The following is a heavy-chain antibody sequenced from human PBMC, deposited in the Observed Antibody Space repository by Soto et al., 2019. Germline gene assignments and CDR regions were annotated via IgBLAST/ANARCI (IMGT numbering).Heavy chain of an antibody. CDR1: VYTFPPKA. CDR3: ARASGTSYIWLGP. Sequence: VPRGHSGGGVKNPGPSVKYSCKASVYTFPPKATTWVERAPGQGLGWMGWITAYTGNTNYPQKLHGRDTMTTDTSTSTASTEVRRLRSGDTAGNCCARASGTSYIWLGPWGQGTLVTVSS. V-gene: IGHV1-18*01. CDR2: ITAYTGNT. J-gene: IGHJ5*02. D-gene: IGHD3-3*01.